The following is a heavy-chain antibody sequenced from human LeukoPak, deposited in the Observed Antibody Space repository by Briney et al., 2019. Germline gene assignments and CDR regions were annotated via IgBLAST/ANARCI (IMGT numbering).Heavy chain of an antibody. CDR2: ISSSSSYI. CDR1: GFTFSSYS. J-gene: IGHJ6*03. CDR3: AREYYDFWSGYPYYYYYYYMDV. Sequence: GGSLRLSCAASGFTFSSYSMNWVRQAPGKGLEWVSSISSSSSYIYYADSVKGRFTISRDNAKNSLYLQMNSLRAEDTAVYYCAREYYDFWSGYPYYYYYYYMDVWGKGTTVTVSS. D-gene: IGHD3-3*01. V-gene: IGHV3-21*01.